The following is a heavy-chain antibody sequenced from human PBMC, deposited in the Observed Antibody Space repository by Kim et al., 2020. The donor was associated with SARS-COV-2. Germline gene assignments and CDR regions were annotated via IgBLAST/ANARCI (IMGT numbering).Heavy chain of an antibody. D-gene: IGHD3-22*01. J-gene: IGHJ3*02. CDR1: GFTFSSYS. CDR2: ISSSGSYT. Sequence: GGSLRLSCAVSGFTFSSYSMSWVRQAPGKGLEWVSSISSSGSYTYYADSVKGRFTISRDNAKNSLYLHMNSLRAEDTAVYYCASGHYSDSSGYYYSDAFDIWGQGTLVTVSS. V-gene: IGHV3-21*01. CDR3: ASGHYSDSSGYYYSDAFDI.